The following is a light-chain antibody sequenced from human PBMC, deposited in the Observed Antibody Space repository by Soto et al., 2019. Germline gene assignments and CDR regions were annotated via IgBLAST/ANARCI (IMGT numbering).Light chain of an antibody. J-gene: IGKJ5*01. V-gene: IGKV1-39*01. CDR2: AAS. CDR1: QSISSY. CDR3: QQSYSTPSIT. Sequence: DIQMTQSPSSLSAPVGDRVTITCRASQSISSYLNWYQQKPGKAPKLLIYAASSLQSGVPSRFSGSGSGTDFTLTISSLQPEDFATYYCQQSYSTPSITFGQGTRLEVK.